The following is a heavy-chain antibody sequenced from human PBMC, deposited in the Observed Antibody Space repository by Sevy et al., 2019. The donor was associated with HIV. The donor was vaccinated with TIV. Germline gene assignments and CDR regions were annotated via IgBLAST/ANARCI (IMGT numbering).Heavy chain of an antibody. CDR1: GDSINTYY. J-gene: IGHJ4*02. CDR3: ARLRWDLVVVPGATPGCYFDQ. D-gene: IGHD2-2*01. Sequence: SETLSLTCTVSGDSINTYYWSWIRQPPGKGLEWIGYVSTSGCTNYNPSLKSRGTISLDTSRNQVSLKVTSVTAADAAVYYCARLRWDLVVVPGATPGCYFDQSGQGTLVTVSS. CDR2: VSTSGCT. V-gene: IGHV4-4*08.